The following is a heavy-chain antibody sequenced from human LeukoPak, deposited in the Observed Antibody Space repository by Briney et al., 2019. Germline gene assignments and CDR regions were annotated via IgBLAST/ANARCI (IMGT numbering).Heavy chain of an antibody. CDR1: GNSISSGDNC. J-gene: IGHJ4*02. D-gene: IGHD3-22*01. V-gene: IGHV4-61*02. CDR3: ARDQAGGSGFRDY. Sequence: SETLSLTCTVSGNSISSGDNCWSWIRQPAGKGLEWIGRIYTSGSTNYNPSLKSRVTISVDTSKNQFSLKLSSVTAADTAVYYCARDQAGGSGFRDYWGQGTLVTVSS. CDR2: IYTSGST.